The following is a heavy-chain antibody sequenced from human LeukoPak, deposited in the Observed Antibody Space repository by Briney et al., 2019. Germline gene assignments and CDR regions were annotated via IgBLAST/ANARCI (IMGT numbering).Heavy chain of an antibody. CDR2: IYHSGST. J-gene: IGHJ4*02. Sequence: SETLSLTCTVSGYSISSGYYWGWIRQPPGKGLEWIGSIYHSGSTYYNPSLKSRVTISVDTSKNQFSLKLSSVTAADTAVYYCAREKYSSGWAPYFDYWGQGTLVTVSS. V-gene: IGHV4-38-2*02. D-gene: IGHD6-19*01. CDR3: AREKYSSGWAPYFDY. CDR1: GYSISSGYY.